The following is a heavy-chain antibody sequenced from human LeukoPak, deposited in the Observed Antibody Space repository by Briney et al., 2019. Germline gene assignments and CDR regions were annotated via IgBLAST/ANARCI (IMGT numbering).Heavy chain of an antibody. Sequence: GGSLRLSCAASGFTFRSYPMNWVRQAPGKGLEWVSAISGSGGSTYYADSVKGRFTISRDNSKNTLYLQMNSLRAEDTAVYYCAKDLYDILTGYFDWGQGTLVTVSS. CDR2: ISGSGGST. D-gene: IGHD3-9*01. V-gene: IGHV3-23*01. CDR3: AKDLYDILTGYFD. J-gene: IGHJ4*02. CDR1: GFTFRSYP.